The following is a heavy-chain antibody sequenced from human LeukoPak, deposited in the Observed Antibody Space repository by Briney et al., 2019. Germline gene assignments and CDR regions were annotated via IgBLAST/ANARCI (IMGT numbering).Heavy chain of an antibody. D-gene: IGHD6-6*01. CDR1: GGSISSGGYS. J-gene: IGHJ6*03. CDR2: IYHSGST. V-gene: IGHV4-30-2*01. Sequence: SETLSLTCAASGGSISSGGYSWSWIRQPPGKGLEWIGYIYHSGSTYYNPSLKSRVTISVDRSKNQFSLKLSSVTAADTAVYYCAREYSSSSGEYYYYYMDVWGKGTAVTVSS. CDR3: AREYSSSSGEYYYYYMDV.